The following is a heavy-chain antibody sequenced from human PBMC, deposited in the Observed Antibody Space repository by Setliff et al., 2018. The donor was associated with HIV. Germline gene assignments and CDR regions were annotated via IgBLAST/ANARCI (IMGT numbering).Heavy chain of an antibody. CDR3: ARDSSSWYGADWFDP. J-gene: IGHJ5*02. D-gene: IGHD6-13*01. CDR2: INHSGSP. V-gene: IGHV4-34*01. CDR1: GGSFSGYY. Sequence: PSETLSLTCAVYGGSFSGYYWTWIRQPPGKGLEWIGEINHSGSPKYNPSLKSRVTVSVDTSKNQFSLKLSSVTAADTAVYYCARDSSSWYGADWFDPWGQGTLVT.